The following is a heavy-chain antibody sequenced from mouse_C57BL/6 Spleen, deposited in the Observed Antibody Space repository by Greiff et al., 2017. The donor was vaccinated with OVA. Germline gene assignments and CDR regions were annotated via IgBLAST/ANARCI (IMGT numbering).Heavy chain of an antibody. CDR3: ARRATTVVRGLYFDY. CDR2: IYPGSGST. J-gene: IGHJ2*01. CDR1: GYTFTSYW. D-gene: IGHD1-1*01. Sequence: QVQLQPWAELVKPGASVKMSCKASGYTFTSYWITWVKQRPGQGLEWIGDIYPGSGSTNYNEKFKSKATLTVDTSSSTAYMQLSSLTSEDSAVYYCARRATTVVRGLYFDYWGQGTTLTVSS. V-gene: IGHV1-55*01.